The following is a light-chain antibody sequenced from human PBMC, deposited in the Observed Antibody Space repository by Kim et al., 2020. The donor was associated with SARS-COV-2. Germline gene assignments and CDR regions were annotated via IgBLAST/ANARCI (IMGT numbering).Light chain of an antibody. CDR3: QQYASSPLT. J-gene: IGKJ4*01. CDR1: QSVGSNF. Sequence: SPAERATLSCRASQSVGSNFLAWFQQKPGQVPRLLIHGVSSRAAGIPARFSGSASGTDFTLTISRLEPEDFAVYYCQQYASSPLTFGGGTKVDIK. V-gene: IGKV3-20*01. CDR2: GVS.